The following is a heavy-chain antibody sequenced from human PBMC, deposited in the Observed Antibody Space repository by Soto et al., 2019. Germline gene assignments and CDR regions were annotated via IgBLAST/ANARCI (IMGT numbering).Heavy chain of an antibody. D-gene: IGHD6-19*01. CDR2: IYYSGST. CDR1: GGSISSSSYY. Sequence: PSETLSLTCTVSGGSISSSSYYWGWIRQPPGKGLERIGSIYYSGSTYYNPSLKSRVTISVDTSKNQFSLKLSSVTAADTAVYYCARLGSLYSSVLGYFQHWGQGTLVTVSS. CDR3: ARLGSLYSSVLGYFQH. V-gene: IGHV4-39*01. J-gene: IGHJ1*01.